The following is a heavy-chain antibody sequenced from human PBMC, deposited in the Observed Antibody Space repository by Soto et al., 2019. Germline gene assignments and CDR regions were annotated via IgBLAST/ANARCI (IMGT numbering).Heavy chain of an antibody. J-gene: IGHJ5*02. CDR1: GGTFSSYA. Sequence: GASVKVSCKASGGTFSSYAISWVRQAPGQGLEWMGGLIPTFGTPNYAQKFQGRVTISADKFTGTAYMELTGLRSDDTAVYYCAGDPDSHYNDSHASSYPWGQGTLVTVS. D-gene: IGHD4-4*01. CDR3: AGDPDSHYNDSHASSYP. CDR2: LIPTFGTP. V-gene: IGHV1-69*06.